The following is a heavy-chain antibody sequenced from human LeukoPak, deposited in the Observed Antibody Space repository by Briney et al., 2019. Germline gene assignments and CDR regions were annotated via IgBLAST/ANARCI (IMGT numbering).Heavy chain of an antibody. CDR2: IRYDGSNK. D-gene: IGHD6-19*01. V-gene: IGHV3-30*02. CDR1: GFTFSNAL. Sequence: GGSLRLSCAASGFTFSNALMSWVRQAPGKGLEWVAFIRYDGSNKYYADSVKGRFTISRDNSKNTLYLQMNSLRAEDTAVYYCAKADSSGWLTTLDYWGQGTLVTVSS. CDR3: AKADSSGWLTTLDY. J-gene: IGHJ4*02.